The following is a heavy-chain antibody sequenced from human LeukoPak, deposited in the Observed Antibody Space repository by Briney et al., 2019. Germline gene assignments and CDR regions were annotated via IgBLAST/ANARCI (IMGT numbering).Heavy chain of an antibody. CDR1: GGTFSSYA. J-gene: IGHJ3*02. D-gene: IGHD3-10*01. CDR2: IIPIFGTA. V-gene: IGHV1-69*06. CDR3: ARPAASMVRGVINGAFDI. Sequence: PRASVKVSCKASGGTFSSYAISWVRQAPGQGLEWMGGIIPIFGTANYAQKFQGRVTITADKSTSTAYMELSSLRSEDTAVYYCARPAASMVRGVINGAFDIWGQGTMVTVSS.